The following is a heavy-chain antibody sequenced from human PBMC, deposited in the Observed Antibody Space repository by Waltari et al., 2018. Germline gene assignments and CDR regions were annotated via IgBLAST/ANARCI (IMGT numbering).Heavy chain of an antibody. CDR1: GFTFDDYA. CDR2: ISWNSGSI. V-gene: IGHV3-9*01. CDR3: AKVSLVAATYWYFDL. D-gene: IGHD2-15*01. J-gene: IGHJ2*01. Sequence: EVQLMESGGGLVQPGRSLRLSCAASGFTFDDYAMHWVRQAPGKGLECVSGISWNSGSIGYADSVKGRFTISRDNDKNSLYLQMNSLRAEDTALYYCAKVSLVAATYWYFDLWGRGTLVTVSS.